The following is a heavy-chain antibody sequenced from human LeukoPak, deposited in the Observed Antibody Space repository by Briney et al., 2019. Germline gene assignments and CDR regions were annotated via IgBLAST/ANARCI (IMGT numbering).Heavy chain of an antibody. V-gene: IGHV1-18*01. CDR3: AREIYSSGWYPTVSSFDY. D-gene: IGHD6-19*01. Sequence: ASVKVSCKASGYTFTSYGISWVRQAPGQGLEWMGWISAYNGNTNYAQKLQGRVTMTTDTSTSTAYMELRSLRSDDTAVYYCAREIYSSGWYPTVSSFDYWGQGTLVTVSS. CDR2: ISAYNGNT. J-gene: IGHJ4*02. CDR1: GYTFTSYG.